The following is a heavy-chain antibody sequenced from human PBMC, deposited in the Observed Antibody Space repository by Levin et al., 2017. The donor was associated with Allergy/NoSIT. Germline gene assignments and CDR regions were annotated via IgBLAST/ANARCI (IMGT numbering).Heavy chain of an antibody. CDR2: INPNSGGT. V-gene: IGHV1-2*02. CDR1: GYTFTGYY. D-gene: IGHD6-13*01. CDR3: ARGGWGSSSWYVFNY. J-gene: IGHJ4*02. Sequence: EASVKVSCKASGYTFTGYYMHWVRQAPGQGLEWMGWINPNSGGTNYAQKFQGRVTMTRDTSISTAYMELSRLRSDDTAVYYCARGGWGSSSWYVFNYWGQGTLVTVSS.